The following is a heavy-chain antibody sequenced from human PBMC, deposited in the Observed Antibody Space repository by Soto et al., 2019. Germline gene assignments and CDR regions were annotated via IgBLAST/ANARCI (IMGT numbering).Heavy chain of an antibody. CDR2: IIPIFGTA. J-gene: IGHJ6*02. CDR1: GGTFSGYA. V-gene: IGHV1-69*13. CDR3: AREGLGGSYFYAGSNYYYYYGMDV. Sequence: GASVKVSCRASGGTFSGYAISWVRQAPGQGLEWMGGIIPIFGTANYAQKFQGRVTITADESTSTAYMELSSLRSEDTAVYYCAREGLGGSYFYAGSNYYYYYGMDVWGQGTTVTVSS. D-gene: IGHD1-26*01.